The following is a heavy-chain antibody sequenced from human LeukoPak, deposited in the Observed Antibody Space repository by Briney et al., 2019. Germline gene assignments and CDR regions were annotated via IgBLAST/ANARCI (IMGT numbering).Heavy chain of an antibody. CDR1: GYTFTSYY. V-gene: IGHV1-46*01. D-gene: IGHD2-8*01. Sequence: GASVKVSCKAPGYTFTSYYMHWVRQAPGQGLEWMGIINPSGGSTSYAQKFQGRVTMTRDTSTSTVYMELSSLRSEDTAVYYCAREGVHDAFDIWGQGTMVTVSS. CDR2: INPSGGST. CDR3: AREGVHDAFDI. J-gene: IGHJ3*02.